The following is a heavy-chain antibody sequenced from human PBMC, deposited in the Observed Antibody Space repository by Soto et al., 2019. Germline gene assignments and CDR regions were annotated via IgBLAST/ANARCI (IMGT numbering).Heavy chain of an antibody. CDR2: IYYSGST. CDR3: ARAQNPYYDFDYYYMDV. V-gene: IGHV4-61*08. Sequence: PSETLSLTCTVSGGSISSGGYYWSWIRQHQGKGREWIGYIYYSGSTYYNPSLKSRVTISVDTSKNQFSLKLSSVTAADTAVYYCARAQNPYYDFDYYYMDVWGKGTTVTVSS. J-gene: IGHJ6*03. D-gene: IGHD3-3*01. CDR1: GGSISSGGYY.